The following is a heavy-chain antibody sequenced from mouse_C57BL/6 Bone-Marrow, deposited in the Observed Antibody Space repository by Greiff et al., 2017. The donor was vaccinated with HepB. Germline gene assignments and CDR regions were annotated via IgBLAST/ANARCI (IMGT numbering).Heavy chain of an antibody. CDR3: ARSIYYGAMDY. CDR2: INYDGSST. V-gene: IGHV5-16*01. J-gene: IGHJ4*01. D-gene: IGHD2-1*01. Sequence: EVNVVESEGGLVQPGSSMKLSCTASGFTFSDYYMAWVRQVPEKGLEWVANINYDGSSTYYLDSLKSRFIISRDNAKNILYLQMSSLKSEDTATYYCARSIYYGAMDYWGQGTSVTVSS. CDR1: GFTFSDYY.